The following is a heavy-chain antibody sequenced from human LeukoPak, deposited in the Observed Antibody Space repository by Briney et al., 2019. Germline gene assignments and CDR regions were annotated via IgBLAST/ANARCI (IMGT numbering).Heavy chain of an antibody. Sequence: SETLSLTCSVFGGSISSTTYYCVWIRQPPGKGLECIASIHYTGRAYYNPSLKSRATISADTSKNHFSLHLRTVTAADTAVYYCARHFDNGDYKKTFDVWGQGTMVTVSS. CDR2: IHYTGRA. V-gene: IGHV4-39*01. D-gene: IGHD4-17*01. CDR3: ARHFDNGDYKKTFDV. J-gene: IGHJ3*01. CDR1: GGSISSTTYY.